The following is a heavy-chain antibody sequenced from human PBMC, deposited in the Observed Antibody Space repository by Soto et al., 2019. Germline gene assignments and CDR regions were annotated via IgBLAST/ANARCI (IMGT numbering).Heavy chain of an antibody. D-gene: IGHD3-3*01. J-gene: IGHJ6*02. CDR3: ARGPGEYYDFWSGYWAPGGVPPTTYYYYGMDV. CDR1: GYTFTGYY. CDR2: INPNSGGT. Sequence: GASVKVSCKASGYTFTGYYMHWVRQAPGQGLEWMGWINPNSGGTNYAQKFQGWVTMTRDTSISTAYMELSRLRSDDTAVYYCARGPGEYYDFWSGYWAPGGVPPTTYYYYGMDVWGQGTTVTVSS. V-gene: IGHV1-2*04.